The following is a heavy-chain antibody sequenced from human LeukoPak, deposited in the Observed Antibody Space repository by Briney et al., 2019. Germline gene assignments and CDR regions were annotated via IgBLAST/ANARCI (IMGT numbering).Heavy chain of an antibody. Sequence: GGSLRLSCAASGFTFSNAWMSWVRQAPGKGLEWVGRIKSKTDGGTTDYAAPVKGRLTISRDDSKTTLYLQMNSLKTEDTAVYYCTTKTVGATSDYWGQGTLVTVSS. J-gene: IGHJ4*02. D-gene: IGHD1-26*01. CDR1: GFTFSNAW. V-gene: IGHV3-15*01. CDR2: IKSKTDGGTT. CDR3: TTKTVGATSDY.